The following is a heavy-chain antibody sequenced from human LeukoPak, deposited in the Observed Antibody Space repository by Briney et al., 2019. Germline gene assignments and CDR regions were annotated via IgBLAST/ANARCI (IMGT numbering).Heavy chain of an antibody. Sequence: GGSLRLSCAASGFTFSTYWMYWVRQAPGKGLVWVSRINSDESSISYADSVKGRFTISRDNAKNTLYLQMNSLRVEDTAVYYCAKGTTSSSWSSSDYWGQGTLVTVSS. V-gene: IGHV3-74*01. CDR3: AKGTTSSSWSSSDY. D-gene: IGHD6-13*01. CDR1: GFTFSTYW. CDR2: INSDESSI. J-gene: IGHJ4*02.